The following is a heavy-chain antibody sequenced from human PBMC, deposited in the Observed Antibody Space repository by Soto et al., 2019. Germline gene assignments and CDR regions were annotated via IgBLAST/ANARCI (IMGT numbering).Heavy chain of an antibody. V-gene: IGHV4-34*01. J-gene: IGHJ3*01. Sequence: SETLSLTCAVYGGSFSGYDWSWIRQPPGKGLEWIGEINHSGSTNYNPSLKGRVTISVDTSNNHFSLELSSVTAADTAVYYCARDGAYGSGNSKVWAFDFWGQGTMVTVSS. CDR1: GGSFSGYD. D-gene: IGHD3-10*01. CDR3: ARDGAYGSGNSKVWAFDF. CDR2: INHSGST.